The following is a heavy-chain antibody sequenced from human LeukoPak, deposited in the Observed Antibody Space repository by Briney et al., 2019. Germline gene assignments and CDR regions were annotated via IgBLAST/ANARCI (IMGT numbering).Heavy chain of an antibody. CDR3: ASARMVAPPFFDY. CDR2: INHSGST. CDR1: GFTLGNYW. V-gene: IGHV4-34*01. Sequence: GSLRLSCAVSGFTLGNYWMSWVRQPPGKGLEWIGEINHSGSTNYNPSLKSRVTISVDTSKNQFSLKLSSVTAADTAVYYCASARMVAPPFFDYWGQGTLVTVSS. D-gene: IGHD5-12*01. J-gene: IGHJ4*02.